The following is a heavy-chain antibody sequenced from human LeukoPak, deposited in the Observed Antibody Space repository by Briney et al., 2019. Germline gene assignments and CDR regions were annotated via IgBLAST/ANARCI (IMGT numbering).Heavy chain of an antibody. CDR3: ARDSVFGGYYSHDY. CDR2: ISSSSSYI. D-gene: IGHD3-22*01. Sequence: GGALRLSCAASGFTFSTYAMSWVRQAPGKGLESVSSISSSSSYIYYADSVKGRFTISRDNAKNSLYLQMNSLRAEDTAVYYCARDSVFGGYYSHDYWGQGTLVTVSS. J-gene: IGHJ4*02. V-gene: IGHV3-21*01. CDR1: GFTFSTYA.